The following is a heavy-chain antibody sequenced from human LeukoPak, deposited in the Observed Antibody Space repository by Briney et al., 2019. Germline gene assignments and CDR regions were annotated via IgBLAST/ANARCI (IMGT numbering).Heavy chain of an antibody. CDR3: ARSPLLRFLEWSTRRYYYGMDV. V-gene: IGHV3-74*01. CDR1: GFTFSSYW. D-gene: IGHD3-3*01. Sequence: GGSLRLSCAASGFTFSSYWMHWVRQAPGKGLVWVSRINSDGSSTSYADSVKGRFTISRDNAKNSLYLQMNSLRAEDTAVYYCARSPLLRFLEWSTRRYYYGMDVWGQGTTVTVSS. CDR2: INSDGSST. J-gene: IGHJ6*02.